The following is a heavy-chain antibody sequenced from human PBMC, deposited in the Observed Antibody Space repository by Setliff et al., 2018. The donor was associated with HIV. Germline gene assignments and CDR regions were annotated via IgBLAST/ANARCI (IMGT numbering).Heavy chain of an antibody. J-gene: IGHJ4*02. Sequence: ETLSLTCAVSGGSISSSNWWSWVRQAPGKGLEWVASIKEGGSEKYYVASVKGRFTMSRDNAKNSLYLQMNSLRADDTAVYFCGRGGHSGYGTSFFDCWGQGTLVTVSS. CDR1: GGSISSSNW. CDR2: IKEGGSEK. CDR3: GRGGHSGYGTSFFDC. D-gene: IGHD5-12*01. V-gene: IGHV3-7*01.